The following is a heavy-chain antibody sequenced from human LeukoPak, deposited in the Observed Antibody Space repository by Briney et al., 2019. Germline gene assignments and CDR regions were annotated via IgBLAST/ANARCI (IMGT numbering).Heavy chain of an antibody. CDR3: ARGPGGGRGFDY. J-gene: IGHJ4*02. CDR2: ISTYNDNT. CDR1: GYTFTSYD. V-gene: IGHV1-18*01. Sequence: GESLKISCKASGYTFTSYDINWVRQAPGQGLEWMGWISTYNDNTNYAQKLQGRVTMTTDTSTSTAYMELRSLTSDDTAVYYCARGPGGGRGFDYWGQGTLVTVSS. D-gene: IGHD1-26*01.